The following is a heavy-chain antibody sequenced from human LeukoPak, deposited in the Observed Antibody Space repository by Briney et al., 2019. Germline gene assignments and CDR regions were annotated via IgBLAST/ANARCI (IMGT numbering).Heavy chain of an antibody. V-gene: IGHV3-7*01. CDR3: ARDLPLSADIVVVPAAPFDY. Sequence: GGSLRLSCAASGFTFSSYWMSWVRQAPGKGLEWVANIKQDGSEKYYVDSVKGRFTISRDNAKNSPYLQTNSLRAEDTAVYYCARDLPLSADIVVVPAAPFDYWGQGTLVTVSS. CDR1: GFTFSSYW. D-gene: IGHD2-2*01. CDR2: IKQDGSEK. J-gene: IGHJ4*02.